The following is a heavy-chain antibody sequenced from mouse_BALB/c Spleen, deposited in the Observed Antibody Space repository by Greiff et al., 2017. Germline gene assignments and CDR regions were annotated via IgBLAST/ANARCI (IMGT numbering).Heavy chain of an antibody. CDR2: INSNGGST. Sequence: EVMLVESGGGLVQPGGSLKLSCAASGFTFSSYGMSWVRQTPDKRLELVATINSNGGSTYYPDSVKGRFTISRDNAKNTLYLQMSSLKSEDTAMYYCARGGGYDYYFDYWGQGTTLTVSS. V-gene: IGHV5-6-3*01. CDR1: GFTFSSYG. J-gene: IGHJ2*01. D-gene: IGHD2-4*01. CDR3: ARGGGYDYYFDY.